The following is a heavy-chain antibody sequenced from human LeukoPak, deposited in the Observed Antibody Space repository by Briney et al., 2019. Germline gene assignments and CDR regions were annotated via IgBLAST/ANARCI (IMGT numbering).Heavy chain of an antibody. J-gene: IGHJ4*02. V-gene: IGHV3-33*08. Sequence: GGSLRLSCAASGFAFSYYSINWVRQTPGKGLEWVALTWFDGSSEYYADSVKGRFTISRDNSKNTLHLQMSSLRAEDTAVYFCAIDSAITGIQRPFDYWGQGTLVTVSS. CDR1: GFAFSYYS. CDR2: TWFDGSSE. CDR3: AIDSAITGIQRPFDY. D-gene: IGHD1-20*01.